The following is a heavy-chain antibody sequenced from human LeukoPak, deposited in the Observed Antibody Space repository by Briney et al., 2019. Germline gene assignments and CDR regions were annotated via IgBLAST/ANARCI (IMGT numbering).Heavy chain of an antibody. Sequence: GGSLRLSCAASGFTFSSYEMNWVRQAPGKGLEWVSYISSSGSTIYYADSVKGRFTISRDNAKNSLYLQMNSMRAEDTAVYYCARESRIAALGRFDYWGQGTLVTVSS. D-gene: IGHD6-13*01. V-gene: IGHV3-48*03. CDR3: ARESRIAALGRFDY. J-gene: IGHJ4*02. CDR2: ISSSGSTI. CDR1: GFTFSSYE.